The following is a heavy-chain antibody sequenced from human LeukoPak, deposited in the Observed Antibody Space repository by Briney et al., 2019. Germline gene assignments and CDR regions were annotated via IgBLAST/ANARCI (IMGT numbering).Heavy chain of an antibody. D-gene: IGHD5-12*01. J-gene: IGHJ4*02. CDR3: ARGPGYSGYDYDY. V-gene: IGHV1-8*01. Sequence: ASVKVSCKASGYTCTSYDVNWVRQATGQGLEWRGWMNPNSGNTDYAQKFRGRVTMTRNTSISTAYMELSSLRSEDTAVYYCARGPGYSGYDYDYWGQGTLVTVSS. CDR1: GYTCTSYD. CDR2: MNPNSGNT.